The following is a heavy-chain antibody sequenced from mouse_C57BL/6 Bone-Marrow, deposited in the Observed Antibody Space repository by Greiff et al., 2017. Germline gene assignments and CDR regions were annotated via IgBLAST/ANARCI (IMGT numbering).Heavy chain of an antibody. D-gene: IGHD1-1*01. V-gene: IGHV5-6*01. CDR2: IRSCGSYT. Sequence: EVKLVESGADLVKPGGSLKLSCAASGFTFSSYGMSLVRQTPATRLEWVATIRSCGSYTYYPDRVKGRFTISRDNAKNTLYLQMSSLRSEDTAMYYCARQANYYGSSLYYAMDYWGQGTSVTVSS. CDR3: ARQANYYGSSLYYAMDY. CDR1: GFTFSSYG. J-gene: IGHJ4*01.